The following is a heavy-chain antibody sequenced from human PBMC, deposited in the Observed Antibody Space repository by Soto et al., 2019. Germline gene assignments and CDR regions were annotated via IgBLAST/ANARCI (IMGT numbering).Heavy chain of an antibody. J-gene: IGHJ4*02. CDR1: GETLKPGTNY. D-gene: IGHD3-16*01. V-gene: IGHV4-39*01. CDR3: ARLGGLATLSYYFDF. CDR2: IYFRGNT. Sequence: SEKRSLPYSVSGETLKPGTNYLGWIRHPPGKGLEWIGSIYFRGNTYYNPSLQTRVTISLDKSKSQFSLKLNSVTAADSAVYFCARLGGLATLSYYFDFWGQGALVTGSS.